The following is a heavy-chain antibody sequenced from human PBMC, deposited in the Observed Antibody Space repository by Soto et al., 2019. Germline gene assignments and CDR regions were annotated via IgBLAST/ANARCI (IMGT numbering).Heavy chain of an antibody. V-gene: IGHV3-21*01. CDR1: GFTFSSYS. J-gene: IGHJ3*02. CDR3: ARRYCSGGSCYSDAFDI. D-gene: IGHD2-15*01. CDR2: ISSSSSYI. Sequence: EVQLVESGGGLVKPGGSLRLSCAASGFTFSSYSMNWVRQAPGKGLEWVSSISSSSSYIYYADSVKGRFTISRDNAKNSRYLPRNSLRAEDTAVYYCARRYCSGGSCYSDAFDIWGQGTMVTVSS.